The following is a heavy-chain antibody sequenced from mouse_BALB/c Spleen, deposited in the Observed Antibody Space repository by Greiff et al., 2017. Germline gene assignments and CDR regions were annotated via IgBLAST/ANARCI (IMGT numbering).Heavy chain of an antibody. CDR3: ARQRNYFDY. Sequence: VESGGGLVKPGGSRKLSCAASGFTFSSFGMHWVRQAPEKGLEWVAYISSGSSTIYYADTVKGRFTISRDNPKNTLFLQMTSLRSEDTAMYYCARQRNYFDYWGQGTTLTVSS. CDR2: ISSGSSTI. V-gene: IGHV5-17*02. J-gene: IGHJ2*01. CDR1: GFTFSSFG.